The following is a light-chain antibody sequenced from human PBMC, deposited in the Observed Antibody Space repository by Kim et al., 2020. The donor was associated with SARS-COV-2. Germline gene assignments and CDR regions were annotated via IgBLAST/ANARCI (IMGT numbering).Light chain of an antibody. J-gene: IGLJ2*01. V-gene: IGLV2-8*01. CDR1: SSVVGVYNY. CDR2: EVS. Sequence: GQSVTISCTGTSSVVGVYNYVSWYQQHPGKGPKLLIYEVSRRPSGVPDRFSGSKSGNTASLTVSGLQAEDEADYFCSSYAGSNNLLFGGGTQLTVL. CDR3: SSYAGSNNLL.